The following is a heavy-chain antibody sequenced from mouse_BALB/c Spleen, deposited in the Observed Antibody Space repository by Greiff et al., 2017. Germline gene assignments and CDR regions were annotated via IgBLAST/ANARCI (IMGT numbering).Heavy chain of an antibody. V-gene: IGHV3-2*02. CDR2: ISYSGST. CDR1: GYSITSDYA. CDR3: ARMFLYYAMDY. J-gene: IGHJ4*01. Sequence: VQLKESGPGLVKPSQSLSLTCTVTGYSITSDYAWNWIRQFPGNKLEWMGYISYSGSTSYNPSLKSRISITRDTSKNQFFLQLNSVTTEDTATYYCARMFLYYAMDYWGQGTSVTVSS.